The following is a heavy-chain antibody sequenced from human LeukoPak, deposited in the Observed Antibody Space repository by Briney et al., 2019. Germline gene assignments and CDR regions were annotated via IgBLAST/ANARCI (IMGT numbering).Heavy chain of an antibody. CDR1: GGTFSIYA. Sequence: SVKVSFKASGGTFSIYAISWVRQAPGQGLEWMGGIIPIFGTANYAQKFQGRVTITRNTSISTAYMELSSLRSEDTAVYYCARSSIYYDFWSGYSDDAFDIWGQGTMVTVSS. CDR3: ARSSIYYDFWSGYSDDAFDI. CDR2: IIPIFGTA. J-gene: IGHJ3*02. V-gene: IGHV1-69*05. D-gene: IGHD3-3*01.